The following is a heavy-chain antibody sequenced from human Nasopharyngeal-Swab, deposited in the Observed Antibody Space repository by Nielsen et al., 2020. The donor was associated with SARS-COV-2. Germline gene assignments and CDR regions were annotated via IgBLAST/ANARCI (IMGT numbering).Heavy chain of an antibody. Sequence: VRQAPGKGLEWIGEIYHSGSTNYNPSLKSRVTISVDTSKNQFSLKLSSVAAADTAVYYCARSEAEDYSSSWYDYWGRGTLVTVSS. CDR3: ARSEAEDYSSSWYDY. D-gene: IGHD6-13*01. J-gene: IGHJ4*02. CDR2: IYHSGST. V-gene: IGHV4-4*02.